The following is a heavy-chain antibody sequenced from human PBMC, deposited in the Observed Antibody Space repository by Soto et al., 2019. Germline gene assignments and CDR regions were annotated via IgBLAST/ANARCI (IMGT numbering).Heavy chain of an antibody. D-gene: IGHD3-3*01. CDR3: ARDHFLKWLSGASYYYGMDV. CDR2: ISSSGSTI. Sequence: GGSLRLSCAASGFTFSDYYMSWIRQAPGKGLEWVSYISSSGSTIYYADSVKGRFTISRDNAKNSLYLQMNSLRAEDTAVYYCARDHFLKWLSGASYYYGMDVWGQGTTVTVSS. J-gene: IGHJ6*02. V-gene: IGHV3-11*01. CDR1: GFTFSDYY.